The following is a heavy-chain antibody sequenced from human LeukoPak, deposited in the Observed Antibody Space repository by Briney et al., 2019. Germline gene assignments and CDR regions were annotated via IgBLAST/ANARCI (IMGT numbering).Heavy chain of an antibody. CDR1: VFTFTSSA. CDR2: IVVGSGNT. J-gene: IGHJ4*02. Sequence: TSVNVSCKTSVFTFTSSAVQWVRQARGQRLEWIGWIVVGSGNTNYAQKFQERVTIIRDMSTSTAYMELSSLRSEDTAVYYCAADRALDSSGYPYYFDYWGQGTLVTVSS. D-gene: IGHD3-22*01. CDR3: AADRALDSSGYPYYFDY. V-gene: IGHV1-58*01.